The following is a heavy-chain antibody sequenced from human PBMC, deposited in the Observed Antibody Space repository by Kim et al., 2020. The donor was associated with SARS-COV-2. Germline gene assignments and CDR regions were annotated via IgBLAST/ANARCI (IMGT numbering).Heavy chain of an antibody. CDR1: GFTFSGSA. D-gene: IGHD6-13*01. CDR2: IRSKANSYAT. V-gene: IGHV3-73*01. J-gene: IGHJ6*01. Sequence: GGSLRLSCAASGFTFSGSAMHWVRQASGKGLEWVGRIRSKANSYATAYAASVKGRFTISRDDSKNTAYLQMNSLKTEDTAVYYCTRTLAAAGWYYYYYGMAWGGEGTPVTVSS. CDR3: TRTLAAAGWYYYYYGMAW.